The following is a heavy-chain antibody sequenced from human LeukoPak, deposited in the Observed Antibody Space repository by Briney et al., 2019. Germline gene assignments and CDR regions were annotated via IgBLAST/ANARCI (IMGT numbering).Heavy chain of an antibody. Sequence: PGGSLRLSCAASGFTFSSYGMHWVRQAAGKGLEWVAVISYDGSNKYYADSVKGRFTISRDNSKNTLYLQMNSLRAEDTAVYYCAKDVSSWYDFGYYYYGMDVWGQGTTVTVSS. CDR1: GFTFSSYG. CDR2: ISYDGSNK. V-gene: IGHV3-30*18. D-gene: IGHD6-13*01. J-gene: IGHJ6*02. CDR3: AKDVSSWYDFGYYYYGMDV.